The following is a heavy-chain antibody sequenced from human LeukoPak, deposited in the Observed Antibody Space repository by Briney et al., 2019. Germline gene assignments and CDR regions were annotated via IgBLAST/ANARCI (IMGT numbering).Heavy chain of an antibody. CDR3: ARCYGDLTILDY. D-gene: IGHD4-17*01. CDR2: IKQDGSAK. V-gene: IGHV3-7*05. CDR1: GFTLSAYW. Sequence: GGSLRLSCAVSGFTLSAYWMSWVRQAPGKGLEWVANIKQDGSAKHYVDSVKGRFAVSSDNAKNSLYLQMNSLRAEDTAVYYCARCYGDLTILDYWGQGTLVTVSS. J-gene: IGHJ4*02.